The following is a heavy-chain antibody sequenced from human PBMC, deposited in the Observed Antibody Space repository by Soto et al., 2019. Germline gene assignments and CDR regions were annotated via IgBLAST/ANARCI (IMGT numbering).Heavy chain of an antibody. V-gene: IGHV1-58*01. CDR2: IVVGSGNT. CDR1: GFTFTSSA. CDR3: AAGVVPAAYGMDV. Sequence: SVKVSCKASGFTFTSSAVQWVRQARGQRLEWIGWIVVGSGNTNYVQKFQERVTITRDMSTSTAYMELSSLRSEDTAVYYCAAGVVPAAYGMDVWGQGTTVTVSS. J-gene: IGHJ6*02. D-gene: IGHD2-2*01.